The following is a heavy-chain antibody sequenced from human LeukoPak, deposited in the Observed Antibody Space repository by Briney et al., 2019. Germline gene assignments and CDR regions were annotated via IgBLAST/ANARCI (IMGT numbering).Heavy chain of an antibody. V-gene: IGHV3-21*01. CDR1: GLTFSSYS. D-gene: IGHD2-15*01. CDR3: ATVVGYCSGGQCSFGMDV. Sequence: GGSLRLSCAASGLTFSSYSMNWVRQAPGKGLECVSSISDSSIYIYYADSVRGRFTVSRDNAKNSLYLQINGLSAEDTAVYFCATVVGYCSGGQCSFGMDVWGRGTTVTVSS. J-gene: IGHJ6*02. CDR2: ISDSSIYI.